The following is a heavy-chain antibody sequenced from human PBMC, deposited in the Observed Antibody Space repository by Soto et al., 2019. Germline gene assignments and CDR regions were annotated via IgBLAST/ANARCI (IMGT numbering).Heavy chain of an antibody. CDR1: GFTFSSYS. V-gene: IGHV3-48*02. D-gene: IGHD2-8*01. CDR2: ITSDSSTI. J-gene: IGHJ6*02. Sequence: EVQLVESGGGLVQPGGSLRLSCAASGFTFSSYSINWVRQAPGKGLEWFSYITSDSSTISYADSVKGRFTVSRDNAKNSLYLQMNSLRDEDTAVYYCARVGRGVYGMDVWGQGTSVTVFS. CDR3: ARVGRGVYGMDV.